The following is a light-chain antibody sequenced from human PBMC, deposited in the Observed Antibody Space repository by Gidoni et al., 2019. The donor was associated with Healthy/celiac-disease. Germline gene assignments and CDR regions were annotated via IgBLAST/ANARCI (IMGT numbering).Light chain of an antibody. CDR1: QSVSSN. V-gene: IGKV3-15*01. Sequence: ILMTQSAATLSVSPGERATLSCRASQSVSSNLAWYQQKPGQAPRLLIYGASTRATGIPARFSGSGSGTEFNLTISSLQSEDFAVYYCQQYNNWPAYTFGQGTKLEIK. CDR3: QQYNNWPAYT. J-gene: IGKJ2*01. CDR2: GAS.